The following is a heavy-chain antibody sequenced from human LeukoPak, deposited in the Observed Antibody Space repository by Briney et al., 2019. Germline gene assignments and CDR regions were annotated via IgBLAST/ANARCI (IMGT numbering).Heavy chain of an antibody. CDR2: TNTAGTIT. Sequence: AGGSLRLSCEASGFVFRRYWMHWVRQVPGKGLVWVARTNTAGTITTYADSVQGRFTMSRDNGQEKLFLQLTSPRVGDTAVYFCVREAMFDRSLDQWGQGTLVTVSS. CDR3: VREAMFDRSLDQ. J-gene: IGHJ4*02. D-gene: IGHD3-22*01. CDR1: GFVFRRYW. V-gene: IGHV3-74*01.